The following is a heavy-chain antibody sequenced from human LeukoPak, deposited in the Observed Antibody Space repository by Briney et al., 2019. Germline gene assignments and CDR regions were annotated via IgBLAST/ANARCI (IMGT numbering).Heavy chain of an antibody. CDR1: GGSISSSKW. D-gene: IGHD6-13*01. CDR2: ISHSGSP. Sequence: SETLSLTCAVSGGSISSSKWWSWVRQPPGKGLEWIGEISHSGSPYYNPSLKSRVTISVDTSKNQFSLKLSSVTAADTAVYYCAQSLGSSNWIGNWFDPWGQGTLVTVSS. CDR3: AQSLGSSNWIGNWFDP. V-gene: IGHV4-4*02. J-gene: IGHJ5*02.